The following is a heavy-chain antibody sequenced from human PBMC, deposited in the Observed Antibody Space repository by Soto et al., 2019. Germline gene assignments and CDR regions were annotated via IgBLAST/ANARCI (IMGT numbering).Heavy chain of an antibody. D-gene: IGHD3-10*01. V-gene: IGHV1-69*06. CDR1: GGTFSSYA. J-gene: IGHJ5*02. CDR3: ASTINYYGSGSYPYNWFDP. Sequence: SVKVSCKASGGTFSSYAISWVRQAPGQGLEWMGGIIPIFGTANYAQKFQGRVTITADKSTSTAYMELSSLRSEDTAVYYCASTINYYGSGSYPYNWFDPWGQGTLVTVSS. CDR2: IIPIFGTA.